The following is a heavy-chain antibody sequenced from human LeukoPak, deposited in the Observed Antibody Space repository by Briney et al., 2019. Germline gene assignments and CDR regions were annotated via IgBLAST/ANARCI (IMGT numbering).Heavy chain of an antibody. J-gene: IGHJ4*02. D-gene: IGHD3-22*01. CDR3: AREYYYDSSADYYFDY. Sequence: KPSETLSLTCTVSGGSISSYYWSWIRQPPGKGLEWIGYIYYSGSTNYNPSLKSRVTISVDTSKNQFSLKLSSVTAADTAVYYCAREYYYDSSADYYFDYWGQGTLVTVSS. CDR2: IYYSGST. CDR1: GGSISSYY. V-gene: IGHV4-59*01.